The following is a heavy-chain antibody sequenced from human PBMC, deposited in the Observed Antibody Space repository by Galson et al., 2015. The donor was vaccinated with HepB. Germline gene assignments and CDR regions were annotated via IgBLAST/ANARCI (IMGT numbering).Heavy chain of an antibody. J-gene: IGHJ4*02. Sequence: SLRLSCAASGFTFSSYAMHWVRQAPGKGLEYVSAISSNGGSTYYTDSVKGRFTISRDNSKNTLYLQMSSLRAEDTAVYYCVKVLSGLTDFWSGYYDYWGQGTLVTVSS. CDR1: GFTFSSYA. D-gene: IGHD3-3*01. V-gene: IGHV3-64D*06. CDR2: ISSNGGST. CDR3: VKVLSGLTDFWSGYYDY.